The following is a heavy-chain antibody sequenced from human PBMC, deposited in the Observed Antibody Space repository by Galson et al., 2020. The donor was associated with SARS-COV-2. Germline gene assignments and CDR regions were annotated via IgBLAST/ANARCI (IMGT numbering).Heavy chain of an antibody. J-gene: IGHJ4*02. CDR2: ASYDGSIK. CDR3: ARINRVFRFGEGRGAKDH. Sequence: GGSLRLSCAASGFTFNNYVLHWVRQAPGKGLEWVAVASYDGSIKYYADSAKGRFTVFRDGSKSTLYLQMNSLRVEDTAVYYCARINRVFRFGEGRGAKDHWGQGTLVIVSS. D-gene: IGHD3-10*01. V-gene: IGHV3-30-3*01. CDR1: GFTFNNYV.